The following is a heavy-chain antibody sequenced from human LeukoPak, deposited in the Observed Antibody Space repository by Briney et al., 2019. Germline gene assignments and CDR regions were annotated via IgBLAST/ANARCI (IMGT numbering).Heavy chain of an antibody. CDR1: GGTFSSYA. CDR2: IIPIFGTA. CDR3: ARDKPGIYDILTGYFDY. J-gene: IGHJ4*02. Sequence: SVKVSCMASGGTFSSYAISWVRQAPGQGLEWMGGIIPIFGTANYAQKFQGRVTITADESTGTAYMELSSLRSEDTAVYYCARDKPGIYDILTGYFDYWGQGTLVTVSS. D-gene: IGHD3-9*01. V-gene: IGHV1-69*13.